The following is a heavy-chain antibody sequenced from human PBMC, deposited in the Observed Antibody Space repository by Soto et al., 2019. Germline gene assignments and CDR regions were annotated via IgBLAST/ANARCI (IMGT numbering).Heavy chain of an antibody. Sequence: GGSLRLSCAVSGFTFNSAWMTWVRQAPGKGLEWVARIKSKIDGGTIDYAAPVKGRFAISRDDSENALFLQLNSLKTEDTAVYYCTTVTAPHGIFIPYLGQGTLVTVSS. CDR3: TTVTAPHGIFIPY. V-gene: IGHV3-15*01. J-gene: IGHJ4*02. D-gene: IGHD2-21*01. CDR2: IKSKIDGGTI. CDR1: GFTFNSAW.